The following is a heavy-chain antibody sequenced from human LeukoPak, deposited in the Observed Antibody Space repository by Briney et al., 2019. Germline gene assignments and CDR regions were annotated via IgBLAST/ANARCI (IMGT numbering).Heavy chain of an antibody. Sequence: PSRTLSLTCTVSGGSISSGSYYWSWIRQPAGKGLEWIGRIYTSGSTNYNPSLKSRVTISVDTSKNQFSLKLSSVTAADTAVYYCARAGYDFWSGYYDGFDYWGQGTLVTVSS. J-gene: IGHJ4*02. CDR2: IYTSGST. V-gene: IGHV4-61*02. CDR3: ARAGYDFWSGYYDGFDY. CDR1: GGSISSGSYY. D-gene: IGHD3-3*01.